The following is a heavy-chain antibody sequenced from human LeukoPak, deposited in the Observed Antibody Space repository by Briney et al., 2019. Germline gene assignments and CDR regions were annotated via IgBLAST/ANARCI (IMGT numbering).Heavy chain of an antibody. J-gene: IGHJ4*02. CDR2: IIPIFGTA. D-gene: IGHD5-24*01. CDR3: ASYPPGGERWLQGYFDY. Sequence: SVKVSCKASGGTFSSYAISWVRQAPGQGLEWMGGIIPIFGTANYAQKFQGRVTITADESTSTAYMELSSLRSEDTAVYYCASYPPGGERWLQGYFDYWGQGTLVTVSS. CDR1: GGTFSSYA. V-gene: IGHV1-69*13.